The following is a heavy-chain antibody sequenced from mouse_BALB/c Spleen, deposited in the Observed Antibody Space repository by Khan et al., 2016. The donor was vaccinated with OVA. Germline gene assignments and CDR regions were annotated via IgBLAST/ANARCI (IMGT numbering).Heavy chain of an antibody. CDR2: IYPFNDAT. D-gene: IGHD2-12*01. CDR3: AKNYRCGVYFNS. Sequence: VQLQQPGPELVKPGASVKMSCKASGYTFTSYVIHWVRQKPGQGLEWIGYIYPFNDATKFNENFKGKAILTSAKSSSTAYMELTSLTSEDSAVYFCAKNYRCGVYFNSWGQGTTLTVSS. J-gene: IGHJ2*01. V-gene: IGHV1S136*01. CDR1: GYTFTSYV.